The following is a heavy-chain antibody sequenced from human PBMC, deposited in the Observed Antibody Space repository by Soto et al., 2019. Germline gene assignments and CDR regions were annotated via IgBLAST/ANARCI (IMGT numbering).Heavy chain of an antibody. CDR1: GFTFSIYG. J-gene: IGHJ4*02. V-gene: IGHV3-30*18. Sequence: QVQLVESGGGVVQSGRSLRLSCAASGFTFSIYGMHWVRQAPGKGLEWVAVISNDGSNKYYADSVKGRFTISRDNSKNTLYLQMNSLRAEDTAVYYCAKGGEYQLAYPKYWGQGTLVTVSS. CDR2: ISNDGSNK. CDR3: AKGGEYQLAYPKY. D-gene: IGHD2-2*02.